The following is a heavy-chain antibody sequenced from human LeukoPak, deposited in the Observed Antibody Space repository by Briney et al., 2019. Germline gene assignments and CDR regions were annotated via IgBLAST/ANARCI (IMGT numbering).Heavy chain of an antibody. V-gene: IGHV1-8*01. J-gene: IGHJ4*02. Sequence: ASVTVSCKASGYTFTSNDINCLRHPTGQRLEWRVSMIPSSGNTGYAQKFQGRVTMTRNTSISTAYMELSSLRSEDTAVYYCARGNTMVRGVIRKVAKKYYFDYWGQGTLVTVSS. CDR3: ARGNTMVRGVIRKVAKKYYFDY. D-gene: IGHD3-10*01. CDR1: GYTFTSND. CDR2: MIPSSGNT.